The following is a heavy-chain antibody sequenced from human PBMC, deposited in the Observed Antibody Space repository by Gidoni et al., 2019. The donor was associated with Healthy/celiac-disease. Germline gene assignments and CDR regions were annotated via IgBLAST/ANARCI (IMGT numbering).Heavy chain of an antibody. V-gene: IGHV1-46*01. CDR3: ARVGGAYDSSGYYDY. Sequence: QVQLVQSGAEVKEPGASVKVSCKASGYTFTSYYMHWVRQAPGQGLEWMGIINPSGGSTSYAQKFQGRVTMTRDTSTSTVYMELSSLRSEDTAVYYCARVGGAYDSSGYYDYWGQGTLVTVSS. CDR1: GYTFTSYY. D-gene: IGHD3-22*01. CDR2: INPSGGST. J-gene: IGHJ4*02.